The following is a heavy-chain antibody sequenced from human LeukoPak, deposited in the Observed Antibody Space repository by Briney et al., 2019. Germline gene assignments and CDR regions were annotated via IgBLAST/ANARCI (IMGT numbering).Heavy chain of an antibody. CDR3: AKEDYYDSSGYYYVPGDFDY. CDR1: GFTFSSYA. Sequence: PGGSLRLSCAASGFTFSSYAMSWVRQAPGKGPEWVSAISGSGGSTYYADSVKGRFTISRDNSKNTLYLQMNSLRAEDTAVYYCAKEDYYDSSGYYYVPGDFDYWGQGTLVTVSS. J-gene: IGHJ4*02. V-gene: IGHV3-23*01. D-gene: IGHD3-22*01. CDR2: ISGSGGST.